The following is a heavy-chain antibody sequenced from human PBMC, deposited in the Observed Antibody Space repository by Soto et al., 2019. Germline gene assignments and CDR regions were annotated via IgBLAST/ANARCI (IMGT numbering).Heavy chain of an antibody. D-gene: IGHD3-16*01. Sequence: GASVKVSCKASGYTFTGYYMHWVRQAPGQGLEWMGWINPNSGGTNYAQKFQGRVTMTRDTSISTAYMELSRLRSDDTAVYYCATFFWGIEGDAFDIWGQGTMVTVSS. CDR3: ATFFWGIEGDAFDI. J-gene: IGHJ3*02. CDR1: GYTFTGYY. CDR2: INPNSGGT. V-gene: IGHV1-2*02.